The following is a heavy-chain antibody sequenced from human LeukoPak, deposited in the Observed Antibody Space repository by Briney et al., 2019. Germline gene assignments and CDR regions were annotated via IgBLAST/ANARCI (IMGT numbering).Heavy chain of an antibody. CDR3: ARDGRVTPNFDY. CDR2: IWYDGSNK. V-gene: IGHV3-33*08. D-gene: IGHD1-26*01. CDR1: GFTVSGNY. Sequence: GGSLRLSCAASGFTVSGNYMSWVRQAPGKGLEWVAVIWYDGSNKYYADSVKGRFTISRDNSKNTLYLQMNSLRAEDTAVYYCARDGRVTPNFDYWGQGTLVTVSS. J-gene: IGHJ4*02.